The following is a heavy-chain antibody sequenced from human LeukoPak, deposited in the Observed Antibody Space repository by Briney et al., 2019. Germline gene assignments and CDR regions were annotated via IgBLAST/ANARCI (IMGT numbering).Heavy chain of an antibody. CDR2: IYTTGTT. CDR3: ARGGRWEHFDY. J-gene: IGHJ4*02. Sequence: SETLSLTCSVSGGSISNYYWSWIRQPAGKGLEWIGRIYTTGTTTYNPSLRSRVTISVDTSKNLFSLKLSSVTAADTAVYYCARGGRWEHFDYWGQGILVTVSS. CDR1: GGSISNYY. D-gene: IGHD1-1*01. V-gene: IGHV4-4*07.